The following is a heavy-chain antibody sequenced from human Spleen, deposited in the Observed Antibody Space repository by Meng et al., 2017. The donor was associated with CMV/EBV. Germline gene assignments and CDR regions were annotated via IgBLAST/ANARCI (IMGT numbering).Heavy chain of an antibody. CDR3: ARVGVKDRPVVTPDDAFDV. V-gene: IGHV4-59*01. CDR1: GGSISSYY. CDR2: VYYSGTT. Sequence: SETLSLTCTVSGGSISSYYWSWIRQPPGEGLEWIGYVYYSGTTEYNPSLKSRVTTSVDTRKKQFSLKVNSVTAADTAVYYCARVGVKDRPVVTPDDAFDVWGQGTMVTVSS. J-gene: IGHJ3*01. D-gene: IGHD4-23*01.